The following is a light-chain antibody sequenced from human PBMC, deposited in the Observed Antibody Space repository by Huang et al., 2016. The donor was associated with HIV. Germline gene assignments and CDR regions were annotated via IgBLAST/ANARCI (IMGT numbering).Light chain of an antibody. V-gene: IGKV2-28*01. CDR1: QSLLQSNGDKY. J-gene: IGKJ1*01. CDR3: MQAVQTPWT. CDR2: LGS. Sequence: DIVMTQSPLSLSVTPGEPASISCRSSQSLLQSNGDKYLVWYVQTPGQSPQLLIYLGSSRASGVTDRFSVSASGTDFSLRISRVEAEDVGVYYCMQAVQTPWTFGQGNKVEIK.